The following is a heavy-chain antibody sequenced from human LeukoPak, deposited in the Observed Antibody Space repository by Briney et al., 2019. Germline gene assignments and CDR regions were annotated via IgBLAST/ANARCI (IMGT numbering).Heavy chain of an antibody. CDR3: ARDLDYGDPS. V-gene: IGHV1-69*06. D-gene: IGHD4-17*01. CDR1: GGTFSSYA. J-gene: IGHJ5*02. Sequence: ASVKVPCKASGGTFSSYATSWVRQAPGQGLEWMGGIIPIFGTANYAQKFQGRVTITADKSTSTAYMELRSLRSEDTAVYYCARDLDYGDPSWGQGTLVTVSS. CDR2: IIPIFGTA.